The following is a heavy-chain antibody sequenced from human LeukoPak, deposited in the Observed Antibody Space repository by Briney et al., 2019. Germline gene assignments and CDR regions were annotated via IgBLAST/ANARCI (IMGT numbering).Heavy chain of an antibody. CDR3: ARDGYYGDYVNY. J-gene: IGHJ4*02. V-gene: IGHV4-30-4*01. Sequence: GYIYYSGSTYYNPSLKSRVTISVDTSKNQFSLKLSSVTAADTAVYYCARDGYYGDYVNYWGQGTLVTVSS. D-gene: IGHD4-17*01. CDR2: IYYSGST.